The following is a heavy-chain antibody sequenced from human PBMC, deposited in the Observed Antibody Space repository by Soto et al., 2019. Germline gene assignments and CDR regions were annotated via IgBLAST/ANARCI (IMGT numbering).Heavy chain of an antibody. CDR2: IYYSGST. CDR3: ARGYRQSGYSSSWVFDY. Sequence: QVQLQESGPGLVKPSQTLSLICTVSGGSINSGGYYWNWIRQHPGKGLEWIGYIYYSGSTYYNPFLRIGVTISADTSENQFSLKLSSVTAADTAVYFCARGYRQSGYSSSWVFDYWGQGTLVNVSS. J-gene: IGHJ4*02. D-gene: IGHD6-13*01. CDR1: GGSINSGGYY. V-gene: IGHV4-31*03.